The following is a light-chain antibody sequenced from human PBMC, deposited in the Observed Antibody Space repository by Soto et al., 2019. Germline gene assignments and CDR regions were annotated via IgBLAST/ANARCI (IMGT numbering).Light chain of an antibody. CDR3: SSYAGSNNLV. V-gene: IGLV2-8*01. Sequence: QSALTQPPSASGSPGQSVTISCTGTSSDVGGYNYVSWYQQHPGKAPKLMIYEVSKRPSGVPDRFSDSKSGNTASLTGSGVQAEDEADSYCSSYAGSNNLVFGTGTKLTVL. J-gene: IGLJ1*01. CDR2: EVS. CDR1: SSDVGGYNY.